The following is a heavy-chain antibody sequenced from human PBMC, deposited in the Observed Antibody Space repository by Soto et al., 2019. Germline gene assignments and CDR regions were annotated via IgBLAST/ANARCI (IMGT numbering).Heavy chain of an antibody. CDR3: ARDRSSGYYLGAFDI. J-gene: IGHJ3*02. V-gene: IGHV1-18*01. CDR1: GYTFTSYG. CDR2: ISAYNGNT. D-gene: IGHD3-22*01. Sequence: GASVKVSCKASGYTFTSYGISWVRQAPGQGLEWMGWISAYNGNTNYAQKLQGRVTMTTDTSTSTAYMELRSLRSDDTAVYYCARDRSSGYYLGAFDIWGQGTMVTVSS.